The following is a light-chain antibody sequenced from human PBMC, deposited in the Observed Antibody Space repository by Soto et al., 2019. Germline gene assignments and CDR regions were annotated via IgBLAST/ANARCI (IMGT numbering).Light chain of an antibody. CDR3: QSYDSSLSGWV. J-gene: IGLJ3*02. CDR2: GNS. V-gene: IGLV1-40*01. Sequence: QPVLTQPPSVYGAPGQRVTISCTASSSNIGAGYDVHWYQQLPGTAPKLLIYGNSNRPSGVPDRFSGSKSGPSASLAITGLQAEDEADYYCQSYDSSLSGWVFGGGTKLTVL. CDR1: SSNIGAGYD.